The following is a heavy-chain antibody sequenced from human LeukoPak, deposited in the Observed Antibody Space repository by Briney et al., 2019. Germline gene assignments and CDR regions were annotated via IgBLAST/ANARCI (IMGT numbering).Heavy chain of an antibody. V-gene: IGHV3-30-3*01. CDR3: ARDTGDVGSGQLDF. Sequence: PGRSLRPSCAASGYTFSSYAMHWVRQAPGKGLEWVAVISYDGSNKYYADSVKGRFTISRDNSKNTLYLQMNSLRAEDTAVYYCARDTGDVGSGQLDFWGQGTLVTVSS. CDR2: ISYDGSNK. D-gene: IGHD2-15*01. CDR1: GYTFSSYA. J-gene: IGHJ4*02.